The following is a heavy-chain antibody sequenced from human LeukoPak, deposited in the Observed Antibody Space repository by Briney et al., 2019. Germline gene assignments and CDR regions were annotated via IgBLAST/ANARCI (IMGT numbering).Heavy chain of an antibody. V-gene: IGHV3-11*01. D-gene: IGHD3-10*01. Sequence: GRSLRLSCAASGFTFSDYYMSWIRQAPGKGLQWVSYITNSGSTIYYADSVKGRFTISRDNAKKSLYLQMNNLRAEDTAVYYCARGSRYYYGSGSYPFDYWGQGTLVTVSS. CDR2: ITNSGSTI. CDR3: ARGSRYYYGSGSYPFDY. CDR1: GFTFSDYY. J-gene: IGHJ4*02.